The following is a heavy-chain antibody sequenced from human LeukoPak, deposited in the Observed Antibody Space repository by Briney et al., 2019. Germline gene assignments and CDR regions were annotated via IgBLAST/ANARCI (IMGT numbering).Heavy chain of an antibody. V-gene: IGHV5-51*01. CDR3: ARLYDILTSNSFDP. Sequence: GESLKISCKGSGYNFNNYWIGWVRQMPGKGLEWMGIIYPGDSDTRYSPSFQGLVTISADKSISTAYVQWSGLKASDTAMYYCARLYDILTSNSFDPWGQGTLVTVSS. CDR1: GYNFNNYW. D-gene: IGHD3-9*01. J-gene: IGHJ5*02. CDR2: IYPGDSDT.